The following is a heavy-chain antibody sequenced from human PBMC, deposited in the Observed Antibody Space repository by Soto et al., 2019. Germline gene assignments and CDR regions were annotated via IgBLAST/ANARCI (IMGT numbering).Heavy chain of an antibody. V-gene: IGHV5-51*01. CDR2: IYPGDSDT. CDR1: GYSFTSYW. D-gene: IGHD4-4*01. J-gene: IGHJ6*03. CDR3: ARIPGYSNYYYYYMDV. Sequence: SXKISCKGSGYSFTSYWIGWVRQMPGKGLEWMGIIYPGDSDTRYSPSFQGQVTISADKSISTAYLQWSSLKASDTAMYYCARIPGYSNYYYYYMDVWGKGTTVTVSS.